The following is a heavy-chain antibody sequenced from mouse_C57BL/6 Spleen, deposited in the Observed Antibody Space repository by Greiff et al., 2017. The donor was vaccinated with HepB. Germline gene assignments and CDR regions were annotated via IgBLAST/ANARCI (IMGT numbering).Heavy chain of an antibody. Sequence: VQLQQPGAELVKPGASVKLSCKASGYTFTSYWMHWVKQRPGQGLEWIGMIHPNSGSTNYNEKFKSKATLTVDKSSSTAYMQLSSLTSEDSAVYYCAREDSSGYWFAYWGQGTLVTVSA. CDR1: GYTFTSYW. D-gene: IGHD3-2*02. CDR2: IHPNSGST. CDR3: AREDSSGYWFAY. V-gene: IGHV1-64*01. J-gene: IGHJ3*01.